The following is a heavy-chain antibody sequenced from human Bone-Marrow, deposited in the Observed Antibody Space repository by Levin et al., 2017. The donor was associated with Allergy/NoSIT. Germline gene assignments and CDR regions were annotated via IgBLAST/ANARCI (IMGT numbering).Heavy chain of an antibody. J-gene: IGHJ6*02. D-gene: IGHD3-10*01. CDR2: IKSDGSST. V-gene: IGHV3-74*01. CDR1: GFSFSASW. Sequence: HPGGSLRLSCAASGFSFSASWMHWVRQAPGKGLVWVSLIKSDGSSTTYADSVKGRFTISRDNAKNTLFLQMNSLRDEDTAVYYCAKDYYYTMDVWGQGTTVTVSS. CDR3: AKDYYYTMDV.